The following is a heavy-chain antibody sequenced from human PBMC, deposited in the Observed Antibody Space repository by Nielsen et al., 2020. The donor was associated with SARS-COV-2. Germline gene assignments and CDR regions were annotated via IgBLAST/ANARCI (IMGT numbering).Heavy chain of an antibody. CDR1: GASVSGYY. CDR3: ARHYYGSGLYYNIRWFDP. J-gene: IGHJ5*02. CDR2: IYYIGIT. D-gene: IGHD3-10*01. Sequence: SDILSPTFTVPGASVSGYYWSWTRQLPEKGLEWIGYIYYIGITNYNPSLKGRVSISVDTSNNQVSLRLSSVTAADTAVYFCARHYYGSGLYYNIRWFDPWGQGTLVAVSS. V-gene: IGHV4-59*08.